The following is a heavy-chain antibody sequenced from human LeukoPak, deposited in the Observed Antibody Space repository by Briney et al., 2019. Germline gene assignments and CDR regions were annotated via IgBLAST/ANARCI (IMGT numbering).Heavy chain of an antibody. Sequence: PGRSLRLSCAASGFTFSSYGIHWVRQAPGKGLEWVAVISYDGSNKYYADSVKGRFTISRDNSKNTLYLQMNSLRAEDTAVYYCAKIRGYGDYYDAFDIWGQGTMVTVSS. CDR3: AKIRGYGDYYDAFDI. CDR2: ISYDGSNK. D-gene: IGHD4-17*01. CDR1: GFTFSSYG. V-gene: IGHV3-30*18. J-gene: IGHJ3*02.